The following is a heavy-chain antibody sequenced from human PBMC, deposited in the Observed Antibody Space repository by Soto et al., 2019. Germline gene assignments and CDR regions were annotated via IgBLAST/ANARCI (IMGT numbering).Heavy chain of an antibody. J-gene: IGHJ5*02. CDR3: AKGWCDA. Sequence: EVQLLDSGGDLVQPGGSLRLSCAASGFSFSSHVMSWVRQAPGKGLEWVSSISGSGGGTYYADSVKGRFIISRDNSKNPWELQRTRLRVGDTAGDYCAKGWCDAWGQGTLVTGPS. CDR2: ISGSGGGT. CDR1: GFSFSSHV. V-gene: IGHV3-23*01.